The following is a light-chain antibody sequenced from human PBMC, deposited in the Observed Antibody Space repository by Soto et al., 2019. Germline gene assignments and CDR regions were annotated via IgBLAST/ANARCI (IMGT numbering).Light chain of an antibody. Sequence: EIVMTQSPATLSVSPGERATLSCKASQSVSSNLAWYQQKPGQAPRLLIYDASTRATGIPARFSGSGSWTEFTLTIGSLQSEDFAVYYCQQYNTWPRTFGQGTTV. CDR2: DAS. CDR3: QQYNTWPRT. J-gene: IGKJ1*01. V-gene: IGKV3-15*01. CDR1: QSVSSN.